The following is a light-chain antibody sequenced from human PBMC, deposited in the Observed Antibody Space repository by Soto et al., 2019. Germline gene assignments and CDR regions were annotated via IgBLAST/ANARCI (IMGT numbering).Light chain of an antibody. CDR1: SSDVGSYNL. J-gene: IGLJ2*01. V-gene: IGLV2-23*02. Sequence: QSALTQPASVSGSPGQSITISCIGTSSDVGSYNLVSWYQQHPGKAPKVLIYEVSERPSGVSNRFSGSKSGNTASLTISGLQAEDEDEYYCCSYAGSRTHVLFGGGTKVTVL. CDR2: EVS. CDR3: CSYAGSRTHVL.